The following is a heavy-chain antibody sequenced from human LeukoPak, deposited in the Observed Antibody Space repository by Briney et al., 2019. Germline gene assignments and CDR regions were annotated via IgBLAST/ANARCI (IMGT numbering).Heavy chain of an antibody. J-gene: IGHJ4*02. CDR2: IYYTGSA. CDR1: GGSISSYY. D-gene: IGHD3-9*01. Sequence: SETLSLTCTVSGGSISSYYWSWIRQPPGKGLEWIGYIYYTGSANYNPSLKSRVTMSVATSRNQFSLRLTSVTAADTAIYHCARSPTVLRYFDWKYYFDYWGRGSLVTVSS. CDR3: ARSPTVLRYFDWKYYFDY. V-gene: IGHV4-59*01.